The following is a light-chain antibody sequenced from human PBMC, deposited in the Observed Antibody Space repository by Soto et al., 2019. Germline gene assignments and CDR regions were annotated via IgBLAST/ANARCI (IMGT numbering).Light chain of an antibody. J-gene: IGKJ2*01. V-gene: IGKV3D-15*01. CDR1: QSLRSS. CDR2: GAS. Sequence: ETMMTQSPDTLSVSLGERATLSCRASQSLRSSLAWYQQKPGQAPRLLIYGASSRATGIPDRFSGSGSGTEFTLTINSLQSEDYAVYFCQQYNNWPYTFGQGTKVDIK. CDR3: QQYNNWPYT.